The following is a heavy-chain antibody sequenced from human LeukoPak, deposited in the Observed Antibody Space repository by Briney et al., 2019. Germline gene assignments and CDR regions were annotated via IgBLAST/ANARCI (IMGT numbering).Heavy chain of an antibody. CDR1: GGTFSSYA. D-gene: IGHD2-15*01. J-gene: IGHJ4*02. Sequence: GASVKVSCKASGGTFSSYAISWVRQAPGQGLEWMGRIIPILGIANYAQKFQGRVTITAAKSTSTAYMELSSLRSEDTAVYYCATFVVAAPENTNFDYWGQGTLVTVSS. CDR3: ATFVVAAPENTNFDY. CDR2: IIPILGIA. V-gene: IGHV1-69*04.